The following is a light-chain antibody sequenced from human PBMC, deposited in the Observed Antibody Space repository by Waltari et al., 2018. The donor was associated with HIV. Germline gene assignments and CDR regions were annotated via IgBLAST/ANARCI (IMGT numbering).Light chain of an antibody. V-gene: IGKV3-15*01. CDR2: GAS. CDR3: QQYNNWPPVT. CDR1: QSVGGK. Sequence: EIVMTQSPATLSVSPGEKTSLSCRDGQSVGGKLVWYQQKPGQAPRLLIYGASTSATGIPARFSGSGSGTEFTLTISSLQSEDSGVYYCQQYNNWPPVTFGGGTKVEIK. J-gene: IGKJ4*01.